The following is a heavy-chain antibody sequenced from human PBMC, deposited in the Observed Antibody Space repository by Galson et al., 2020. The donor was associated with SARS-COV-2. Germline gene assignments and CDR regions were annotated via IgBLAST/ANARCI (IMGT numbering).Heavy chain of an antibody. CDR3: ARGTIHDF. D-gene: IGHD2-2*02. V-gene: IGHV1-8*01. CDR1: GYTFTTFD. CDR2: MNPNSLKT. J-gene: IGHJ4*02. Sequence: GESLKISCKTSGYTFTTFDINWIRQAPGQGPEWMGWMNPNSLKTVLIQKFQGRVSMTRDISRSTFFLEVTSLKPEDTAVYYCARGTIHDFWGQGTLVTVSS.